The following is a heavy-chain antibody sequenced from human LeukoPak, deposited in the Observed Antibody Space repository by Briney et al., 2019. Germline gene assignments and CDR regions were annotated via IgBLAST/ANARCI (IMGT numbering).Heavy chain of an antibody. V-gene: IGHV3-53*01. Sequence: PGGSLRLSCAASGFTVSSNYMSWVRQAPGKGLEWVSVTYSGGSTYYADSVKGRFTISRDNSKNTLYLQMNSLRAEDTAVYYCARGYCSSTSCYGLYYYYGMDVWGQGTTVTVSS. CDR1: GFTVSSNY. CDR3: ARGYCSSTSCYGLYYYYGMDV. CDR2: TYSGGST. J-gene: IGHJ6*02. D-gene: IGHD2-2*01.